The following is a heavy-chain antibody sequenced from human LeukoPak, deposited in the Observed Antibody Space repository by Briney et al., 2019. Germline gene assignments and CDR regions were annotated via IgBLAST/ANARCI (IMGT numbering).Heavy chain of an antibody. D-gene: IGHD5-24*01. V-gene: IGHV3-30*18. CDR3: AKPYKYGVRDVHFDY. CDR1: AFTFSSYG. Sequence: GGSLRLSCAASAFTFSSYGMHWVRQAPGKGLEWVAAISNDGSNEYYADSVKGRFTISRDNSKNTLYLQMNNLRAEDTAVYYCAKPYKYGVRDVHFDYWGQGTLVTVSS. CDR2: ISNDGSNE. J-gene: IGHJ4*02.